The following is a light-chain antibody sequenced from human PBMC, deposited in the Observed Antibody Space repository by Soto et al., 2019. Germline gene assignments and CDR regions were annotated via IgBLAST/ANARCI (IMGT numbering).Light chain of an antibody. CDR2: DAS. CDR3: QKRITLPPT. J-gene: IGKJ5*01. V-gene: IGKV3-11*01. Sequence: EIVLTQSPATLSLSPGERATVSCRASQSVSIYLAWYQQKPGQAPRLLIYDASNRATGIPARFSGSGSGADFTLTISSLEPDDFAVYYCQKRITLPPTFGQGTRLEIK. CDR1: QSVSIY.